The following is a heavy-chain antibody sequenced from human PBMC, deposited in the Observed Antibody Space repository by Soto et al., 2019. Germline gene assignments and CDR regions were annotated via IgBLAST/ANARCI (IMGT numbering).Heavy chain of an antibody. D-gene: IGHD3-10*01. V-gene: IGHV3-53*01. J-gene: IGHJ6*02. CDR1: GLPVSTNY. CDR2: IYNDGKT. CDR3: VRPLPSGQNYGMDV. Sequence: VGSLRLSCAASGLPVSTNYMSWVRQAPGKGLEWVSVIYNDGKTYYADSVKGRFTISRDASKNTLHLQMDSLRDEDTAVYYCVRPLPSGQNYGMDVWGQGTTVTVSS.